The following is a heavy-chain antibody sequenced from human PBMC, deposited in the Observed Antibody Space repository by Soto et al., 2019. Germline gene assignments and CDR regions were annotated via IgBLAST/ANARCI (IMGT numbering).Heavy chain of an antibody. D-gene: IGHD1-26*01. V-gene: IGHV3-53*01. J-gene: IGHJ6*03. CDR1: GFTVSSNY. Sequence: GGSLRLSCAASGFTVSSNYMSWVRQAPGKGLEWVSVIYSGGSTYYADSVKGRFTIARDNSKNTLYLQMNSLRAESTSLYYWASAASGSYYSYYMDVWGKGTTVTVSS. CDR2: IYSGGST. CDR3: ASAASGSYYSYYMDV.